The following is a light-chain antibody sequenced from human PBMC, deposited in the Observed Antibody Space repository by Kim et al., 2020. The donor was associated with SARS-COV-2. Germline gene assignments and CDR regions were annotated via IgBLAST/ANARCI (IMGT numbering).Light chain of an antibody. CDR3: QQYYNRPPCT. Sequence: EIVMTQSPATLSVSPGERATLSCRASQSVLTDLAWYQQKPGQAPRLLIYAASTRATGVPAMFSGSGSGTEFTLTISSLQSEDFAVYFCQQYYNRPPCTFGQGTKLEI. CDR1: QSVLTD. CDR2: AAS. V-gene: IGKV3-15*01. J-gene: IGKJ2*02.